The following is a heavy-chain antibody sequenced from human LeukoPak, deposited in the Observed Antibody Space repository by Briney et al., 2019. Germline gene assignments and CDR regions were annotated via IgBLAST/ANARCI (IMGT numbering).Heavy chain of an antibody. CDR3: ASYGHTRDYFDY. CDR1: GGSFSGYY. Sequence: SETLSLTCAVYGGSFSGYYWSWIRQPPGKGLEWIGEINHSGSTNHNPSLKSRVTISVDTSKNQFSLKLSSVTAADTAVYYCASYGHTRDYFDYWGQGTLVTVSS. V-gene: IGHV4-34*01. J-gene: IGHJ4*02. D-gene: IGHD2-2*02. CDR2: INHSGST.